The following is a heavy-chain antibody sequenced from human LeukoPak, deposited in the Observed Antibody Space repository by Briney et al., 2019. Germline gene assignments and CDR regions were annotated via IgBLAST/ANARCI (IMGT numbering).Heavy chain of an antibody. V-gene: IGHV3-30*02. Sequence: GGSLRLSCAASGFTFSDFGMHWVRQAPGKGLEWVAIIRYDDTKKYYADSVKGRFTISRDDSTNTVYLQMSSLRAEDTAVYYCARDWKTTSFDYWGQGTLVTVSS. CDR1: GFTFSDFG. D-gene: IGHD4-17*01. J-gene: IGHJ4*02. CDR3: ARDWKTTSFDY. CDR2: IRYDDTKK.